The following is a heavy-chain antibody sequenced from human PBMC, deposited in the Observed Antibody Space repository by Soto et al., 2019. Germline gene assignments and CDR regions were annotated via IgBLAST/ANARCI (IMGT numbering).Heavy chain of an antibody. D-gene: IGHD6-19*01. V-gene: IGHV3-15*01. J-gene: IGHJ4*02. CDR3: FLQWTRDFDH. Sequence: VGSLRLSCEASGFTLSDAPMTWVRQAPGKGLEWVGRIKSKPDGGKTDYAAPVKGRFTISRDDSRNRLYLQMNGLKTEDTAVYYCFLQWTRDFDHWGQGTLVTVSS. CDR1: GFTLSDAP. CDR2: IKSKPDGGKT.